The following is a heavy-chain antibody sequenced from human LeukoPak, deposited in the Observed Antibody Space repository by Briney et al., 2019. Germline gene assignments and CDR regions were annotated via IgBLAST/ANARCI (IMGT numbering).Heavy chain of an antibody. D-gene: IGHD6-13*01. V-gene: IGHV3-23*01. CDR2: ISDSRGRT. CDR3: AKDTARPAGVFEY. CDR1: GFTFSTNA. J-gene: IGHJ4*02. Sequence: PGGSLRLSCAAYGFTFSTNAMSWVRQAQGQGLEWVSAISDSRGRTYTAAPVKGRITIYRDNYKNTLYLQMNSLRAEDTAVYHCAKDTARPAGVFEYWGQGARVTVSS.